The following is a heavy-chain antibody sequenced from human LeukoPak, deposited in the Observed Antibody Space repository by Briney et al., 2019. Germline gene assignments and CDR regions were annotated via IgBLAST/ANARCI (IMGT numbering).Heavy chain of an antibody. Sequence: PSETLSLTCTVSGYSISSGYYWGWILQPPGKGLEWIGSIYHSGSTYYNPSLKSRVTISVDTSKNQFSLKLSSVTAADTAVYYCARVRGYSYGWPDYWGQGTLVTVSS. CDR2: IYHSGST. CDR3: ARVRGYSYGWPDY. V-gene: IGHV4-38-2*02. J-gene: IGHJ4*02. CDR1: GYSISSGYY. D-gene: IGHD5-18*01.